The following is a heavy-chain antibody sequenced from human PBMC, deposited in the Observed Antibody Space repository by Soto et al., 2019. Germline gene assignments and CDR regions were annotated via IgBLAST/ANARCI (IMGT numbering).Heavy chain of an antibody. CDR1: GGTFSSYA. D-gene: IGHD3-22*01. Sequence: SVKVSCKASGGTFSSYAISWVRQAPGQGLEWMGGIIPIFGTANYAQKFQGRVTITADESTSTAYMELSSLRSEDTAVYYCARGSASYSSGYYYEDYYYYGMDVWGQGTTVTVSS. CDR3: ARGSASYSSGYYYEDYYYYGMDV. J-gene: IGHJ6*02. V-gene: IGHV1-69*13. CDR2: IIPIFGTA.